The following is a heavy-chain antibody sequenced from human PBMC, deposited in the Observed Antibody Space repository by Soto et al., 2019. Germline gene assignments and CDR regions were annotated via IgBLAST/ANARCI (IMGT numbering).Heavy chain of an antibody. CDR2: IKQDGSEK. CDR3: ARVEGGYYGSGRYGFDY. J-gene: IGHJ4*02. CDR1: GFTFSNYW. D-gene: IGHD3-10*01. Sequence: EVQLVESGGGLVQPGGSLSLSCAASGFTFSNYWMTWVRQAPGQGLEWVANIKQDGSEKYYVDSVKGRSTISRDNAKNAVYLHMDSLRVEDTAVYYCARVEGGYYGSGRYGFDYWGQGSLVTVSS. V-gene: IGHV3-7*01.